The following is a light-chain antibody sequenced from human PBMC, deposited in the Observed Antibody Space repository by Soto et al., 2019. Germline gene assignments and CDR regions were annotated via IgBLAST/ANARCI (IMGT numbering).Light chain of an antibody. J-gene: IGLJ1*01. CDR1: TSDVGGYNY. CDR2: DVN. V-gene: IGLV2-14*03. Sequence: QSVLTQPASVSGSPGQSITISCTGTTSDVGGYNYVTWYQQYPGQAPKIIIYDVNRRPPGVSDRFSGSKSGNTASLTVSDLQAGDEADYSCCSFTNIKTVVFGGGTKLTVL. CDR3: CSFTNIKTVV.